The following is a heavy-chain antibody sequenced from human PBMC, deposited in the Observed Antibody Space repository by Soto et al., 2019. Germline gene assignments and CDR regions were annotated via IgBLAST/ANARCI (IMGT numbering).Heavy chain of an antibody. Sequence: GESLKISCKGSGYTFTSYWIAWVRQMPGKGLEWMGIIHPGDSDTRYSPSSQGQVSISADKSISTAYLQWSSLKASDTAMYYCARQDGSALYYFDYWGQGTLVTVSS. CDR1: GYTFTSYW. V-gene: IGHV5-51*01. CDR2: IHPGDSDT. D-gene: IGHD6-19*01. CDR3: ARQDGSALYYFDY. J-gene: IGHJ4*02.